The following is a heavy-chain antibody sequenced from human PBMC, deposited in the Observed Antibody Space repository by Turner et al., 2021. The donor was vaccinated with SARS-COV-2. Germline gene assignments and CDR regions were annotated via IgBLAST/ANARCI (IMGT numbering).Heavy chain of an antibody. CDR3: ARIRGTYSD. J-gene: IGHJ4*02. Sequence: ELQLVESGGGLVQPGGSLRLPCTVSGFFLSDHFVDWVRQAPGKGLEWVGRTKNKDHNFGTHDGASVEGRFTISRDDSKNSLYLQMNSLKTEDTAVYYCARIRGTYSDWGQGTLVTVSS. CDR1: GFFLSDHF. V-gene: IGHV3-72*01. D-gene: IGHD1-26*01. CDR2: TKNKDHNFGT.